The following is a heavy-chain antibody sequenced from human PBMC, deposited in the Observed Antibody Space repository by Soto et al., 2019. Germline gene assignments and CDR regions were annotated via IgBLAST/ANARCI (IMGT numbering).Heavy chain of an antibody. CDR1: GFILTNYA. CDR3: VREGRGSFDF. CDR2: IGGRGNSA. J-gene: IGHJ3*01. Sequence: GGSLRLSCAASGFILTNYAMNWVRQAPGKGLEWVSVIGGRGNSAYYADSVQGRFTISRDNSKNTLSLQMSSLTADDTAIYYCVREGRGSFDFWGRGTMGTVSS. V-gene: IGHV3-23*01. D-gene: IGHD5-12*01.